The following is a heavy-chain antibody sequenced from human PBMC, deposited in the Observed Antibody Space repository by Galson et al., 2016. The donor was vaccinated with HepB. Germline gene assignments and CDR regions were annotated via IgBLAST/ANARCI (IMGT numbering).Heavy chain of an antibody. D-gene: IGHD3-9*01. CDR2: TYYRSKWYN. CDR1: GDSVPSSTAA. V-gene: IGHV6-1*01. CDR3: ARGVRYSPSGGMDV. J-gene: IGHJ6*02. Sequence: CAISGDSVPSSTAAWIWIRQSPSRGLEWLGRTYYRSKWYNDYAVSVKSRITINPDTSKNQFSLQLSSVTPEDTAVYYCARGVRYSPSGGMDVWGQGTTVTVSS.